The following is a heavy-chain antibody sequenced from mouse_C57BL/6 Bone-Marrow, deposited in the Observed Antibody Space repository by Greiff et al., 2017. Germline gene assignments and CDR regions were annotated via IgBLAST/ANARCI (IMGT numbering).Heavy chain of an antibody. J-gene: IGHJ1*03. CDR3: ARRGTSQANWYFDV. V-gene: IGHV5-6*01. CDR1: GFTFSSYG. D-gene: IGHD3-2*02. CDR2: ISSGGSYT. Sequence: EVQLVESGGDLVKPGGSLKLSCAASGFTFSSYGMSWVRQTPDKRLEWVATISSGGSYTYYPDSVKGRFTISRDNAKNTLYLQMSSLKSEDTAMYYCARRGTSQANWYFDVWGTGTTVTVSS.